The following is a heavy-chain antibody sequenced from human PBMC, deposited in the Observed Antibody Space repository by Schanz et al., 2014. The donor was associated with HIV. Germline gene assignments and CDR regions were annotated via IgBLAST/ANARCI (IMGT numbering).Heavy chain of an antibody. V-gene: IGHV1-18*01. CDR3: ARGAAEMATMTPWRY. J-gene: IGHJ4*02. Sequence: QVQLVQSGAELKKPGSSVKVSCKASGGTFSIYAISWVRQAPGQGLEWMGWISAYNGNTNYAQKLQGRVTMTTDTSTSTAYMDLRSLRSDDTAVYYCARGAAEMATMTPWRYWGQGTLVTVSS. CDR1: GGTFSIYA. D-gene: IGHD5-12*01. CDR2: ISAYNGNT.